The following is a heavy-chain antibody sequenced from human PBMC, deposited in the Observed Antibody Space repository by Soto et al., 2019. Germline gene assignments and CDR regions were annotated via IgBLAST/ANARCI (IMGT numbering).Heavy chain of an antibody. D-gene: IGHD3-22*01. CDR3: ARTIVVVVPDNFDH. V-gene: IGHV3-7*01. Sequence: EVQLVESGGGVVQPGGSLRLSCAASGFTIGDYWMSWVRQAPGKGLEWVANIKQDGSEKYYVDSVKGRFTISRDSAKNSRYLQMNSLRGDDTAVYYCARTIVVVVPDNFDHWGQGTLVTVSS. CDR2: IKQDGSEK. CDR1: GFTIGDYW. J-gene: IGHJ4*02.